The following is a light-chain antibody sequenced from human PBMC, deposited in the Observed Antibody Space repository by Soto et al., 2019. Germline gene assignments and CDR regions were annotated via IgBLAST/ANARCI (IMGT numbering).Light chain of an antibody. CDR2: AVN. J-gene: IGLJ1*01. CDR3: ISYAGSNNDV. V-gene: IGLV2-8*01. Sequence: QSALTQPPSASGSPGQSVTISCTGTSSDVGGYKYVSWYQQHPGKAPKLMIYAVNKRPSGVPDRFSGSKSDNTASLTVSGLQAEDEADYYCISYAGSNNDVFGTGTQLTVL. CDR1: SSDVGGYKY.